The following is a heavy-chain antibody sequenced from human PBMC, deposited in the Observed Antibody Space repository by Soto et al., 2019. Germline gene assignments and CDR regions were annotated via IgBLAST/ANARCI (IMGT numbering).Heavy chain of an antibody. CDR1: GGSISSGGYY. J-gene: IGHJ6*02. V-gene: IGHV4-31*03. D-gene: IGHD6-13*01. CDR2: IYYSGST. CDR3: AREVTAAAHMDV. Sequence: SETLSLTCTVSGGSISSGGYYWSWIRQHPGKGLEWIGYIYYSGSTYYNPSLKSRVTISVDTSKNQFSPKLSSVTAADTAVYYCAREVTAAAHMDVWGQGTTVTVSS.